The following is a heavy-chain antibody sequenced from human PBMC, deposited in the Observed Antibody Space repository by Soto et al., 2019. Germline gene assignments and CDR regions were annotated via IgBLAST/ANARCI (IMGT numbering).Heavy chain of an antibody. D-gene: IGHD1-1*01. CDR2: VSPHGANT. V-gene: IGHV3-23*01. Sequence: GGSLRLSWVASGFTFGSCGMNWVRQAPGKGLEWVAGVSPHGANTYYADSVRGRFIISRDDSRNTVSLDMNSLRGDDSAVYYCATEGAKTTWNFDYWGQGTVVTVSS. CDR3: ATEGAKTTWNFDY. J-gene: IGHJ4*02. CDR1: GFTFGSCG.